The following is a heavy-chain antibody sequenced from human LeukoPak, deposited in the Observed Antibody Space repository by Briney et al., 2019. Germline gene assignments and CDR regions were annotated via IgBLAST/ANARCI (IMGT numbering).Heavy chain of an antibody. J-gene: IGHJ4*02. V-gene: IGHV6-1*01. CDR2: TFYRSKWYN. Sequence: SQTLSLTCAISGDTVSSNSGVWTWIRQSPSRGFEWLGRTFYRSKWYNHYAVSVKSRITINPDTSKNQFSLQLNSVTPEDTAVYYCARITARLFDYWGQGTLVTVSS. CDR1: GDTVSSNSGV. D-gene: IGHD6-6*01. CDR3: ARITARLFDY.